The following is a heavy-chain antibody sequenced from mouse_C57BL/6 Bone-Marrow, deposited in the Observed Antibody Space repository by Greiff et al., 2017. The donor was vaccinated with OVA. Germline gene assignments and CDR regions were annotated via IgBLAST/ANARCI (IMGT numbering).Heavy chain of an antibody. D-gene: IGHD1-1*01. CDR3: ARAFYYYGSSYDYYAMDY. CDR2: IYPGDGDT. Sequence: QVQLQQSGPELVKPGASVKISCKASGYAFSCSWMNWVKQRPGKGLEWIGRIYPGDGDTNYNGKFKGKATLTADKSSSTAYMQLSSLTSEDSAVYFCARAFYYYGSSYDYYAMDYWGQGTSVTVSS. V-gene: IGHV1-82*01. J-gene: IGHJ4*01. CDR1: GYAFSCSW.